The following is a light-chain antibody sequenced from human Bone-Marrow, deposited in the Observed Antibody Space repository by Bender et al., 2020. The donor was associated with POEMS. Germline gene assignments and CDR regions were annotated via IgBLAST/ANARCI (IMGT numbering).Light chain of an antibody. CDR3: QACDTYSVI. CDR2: QDT. CDR1: DLGDKY. Sequence: SYEVTQPPSVSVSPGQTASIICSGDDLGDKYVAWYPQKPGQSPVLVIYQDTKRPSGIPERFSGSKSGNTATLTISGTQAMDEADYYCQACDTYSVIFGGGTKLTVL. J-gene: IGLJ2*01. V-gene: IGLV3-1*01.